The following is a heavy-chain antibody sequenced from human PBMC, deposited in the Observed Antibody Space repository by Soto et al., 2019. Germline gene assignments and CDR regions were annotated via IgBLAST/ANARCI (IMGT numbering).Heavy chain of an antibody. V-gene: IGHV1-46*01. Sequence: QVQLVQSGAEVKKPGASVKVSCQASGYTFASHYIHWVRQAPGQGLEWRGVINPNGGNTRYAQRFQDRLTLTTDTPTNTVYLDLSSLSSDDTAVYYCGRDTSGLDYWGQGTLVTVSS. CDR2: INPNGGNT. J-gene: IGHJ4*02. CDR1: GYTFASHY. CDR3: GRDTSGLDY.